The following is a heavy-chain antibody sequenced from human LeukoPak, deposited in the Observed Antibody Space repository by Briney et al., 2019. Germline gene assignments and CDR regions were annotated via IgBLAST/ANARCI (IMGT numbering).Heavy chain of an antibody. J-gene: IGHJ3*02. CDR2: IWYDGSNK. CDR1: GFTFSSYG. Sequence: GGSLRLSCAASGFTFSSYGMHWVRQAPGKGLWWVAVIWYDGSNKYYADSVKGRFTISRDNSKNTLYLQMNSLRAEDTAVYYCARGSSDINAFDIWGQGTMVTVSS. D-gene: IGHD3-9*01. V-gene: IGHV3-33*01. CDR3: ARGSSDINAFDI.